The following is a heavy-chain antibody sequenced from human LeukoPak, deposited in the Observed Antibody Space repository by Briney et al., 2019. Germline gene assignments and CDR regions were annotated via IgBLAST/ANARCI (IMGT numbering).Heavy chain of an antibody. Sequence: RASVKVSCKASGYTFTGYYMHWVRQAPGQGLEWMGWINPNSGGTNYAQKFQGRVTMTRDTSISTAYMELSRLRSDDTAVYYCARGGPKGRGYSGYDKYYFDYWGQGTLVTVSS. D-gene: IGHD5-12*01. CDR1: GYTFTGYY. CDR2: INPNSGGT. CDR3: ARGGPKGRGYSGYDKYYFDY. J-gene: IGHJ4*02. V-gene: IGHV1-2*02.